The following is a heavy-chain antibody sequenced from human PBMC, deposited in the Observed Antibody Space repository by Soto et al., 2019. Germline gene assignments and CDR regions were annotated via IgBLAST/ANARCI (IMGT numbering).Heavy chain of an antibody. J-gene: IGHJ5*02. CDR3: ASRSYGDWFDP. CDR1: GYTLTSYG. Sequence: QVQLVQSGAEVKKPGASVKVSCKASGYTLTSYGISWVRQAPGQGLEWMGWISAYNGNTNYAQKLQGRVTMTTDTSTSTADMERRSLRSDDTAGYYCASRSYGDWFDPWGQGTLVTVSS. CDR2: ISAYNGNT. D-gene: IGHD1-26*01. V-gene: IGHV1-18*04.